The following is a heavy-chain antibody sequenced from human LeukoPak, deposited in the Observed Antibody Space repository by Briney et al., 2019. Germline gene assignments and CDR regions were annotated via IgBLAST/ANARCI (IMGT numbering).Heavy chain of an antibody. J-gene: IGHJ3*02. CDR1: GYTFTSYD. D-gene: IGHD3-22*01. CDR3: ARVPYDSSGYYLADAFDI. V-gene: IGHV1-8*01. CDR2: MNPNSGNT. Sequence: GASVKVSCKASGYTFTSYDINWVRQATGQGLEWMGWMNPNSGNTGCAQKFQGRVTMTRNTSISTAYMELSSLRSEDTAVYYCARVPYDSSGYYLADAFDIWGQGTMVTVSS.